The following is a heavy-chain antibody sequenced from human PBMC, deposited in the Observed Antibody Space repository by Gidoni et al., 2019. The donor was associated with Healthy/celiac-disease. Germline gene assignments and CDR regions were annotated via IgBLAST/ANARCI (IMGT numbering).Heavy chain of an antibody. V-gene: IGHV2-5*02. D-gene: IGHD2-15*01. CDR2: IYWDDDK. CDR3: AHLVGYCSGGSCYGWFDP. Sequence: QISLKESGPTLVKPTQTLTLTCTFSGFSLSTSGVGVGWLRQPPGKALEWLALIYWDDDKRYSPSLKSRLTITKDTSKNQVVLTMTNMDPVDTATYYCAHLVGYCSGGSCYGWFDPWGQGTLVTVSS. CDR1: GFSLSTSGVG. J-gene: IGHJ5*02.